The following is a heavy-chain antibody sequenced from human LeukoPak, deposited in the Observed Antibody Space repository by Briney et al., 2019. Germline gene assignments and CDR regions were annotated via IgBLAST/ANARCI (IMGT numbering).Heavy chain of an antibody. V-gene: IGHV3-53*01. CDR1: GLTHCSNY. J-gene: IGHJ4*02. D-gene: IGHD1-7*01. Sequence: GGSLRLSCALSGLTHCSNYMSWVRHAPRKGLEWVAVIYSGSRTYYADSVTGRFTSSRDICKNTLYQQMDSLRAEDTAVYYCALYNWNSERDFDYWGQGTLVTVSS. CDR2: IYSGSRT. CDR3: ALYNWNSERDFDY.